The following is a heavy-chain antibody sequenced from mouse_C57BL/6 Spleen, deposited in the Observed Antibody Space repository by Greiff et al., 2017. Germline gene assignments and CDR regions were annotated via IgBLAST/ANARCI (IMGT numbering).Heavy chain of an antibody. J-gene: IGHJ4*01. CDR2: IHPNSGST. V-gene: IGHV1-64*01. CDR1: GYTFTSYW. CDR3: ARRTTVNYYAMDY. Sequence: QVQLKQPGAELVKPGASVKLSCKASGYTFTSYWMHWVKQRPGQGLEWIGMIHPNSGSTNYNEKFKSKATLTVDKSSSTAYMQLSSLTSEDSAVYYCARRTTVNYYAMDYWGQGTSVTVSS. D-gene: IGHD1-1*01.